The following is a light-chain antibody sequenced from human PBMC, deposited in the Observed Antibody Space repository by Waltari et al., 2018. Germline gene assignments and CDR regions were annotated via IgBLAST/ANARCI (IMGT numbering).Light chain of an antibody. CDR1: QSVSSSY. Sequence: EIVLTQSPGTLSLSPGERTTLSCRASQSVSSSYLAWYQQKPGHAPRLLIYSASRRATGIPDRFSGSGSGTDFTLTISRLEPEDFAVYYCQQYGSSPKTLGQGTKVEIK. J-gene: IGKJ1*01. CDR2: SAS. CDR3: QQYGSSPKT. V-gene: IGKV3-20*01.